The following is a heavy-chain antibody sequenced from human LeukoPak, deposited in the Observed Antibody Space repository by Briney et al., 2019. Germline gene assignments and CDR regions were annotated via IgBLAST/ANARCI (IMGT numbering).Heavy chain of an antibody. D-gene: IGHD2-8*01. CDR3: ARHRGQLGYCTNGVCYHYYMDV. Sequence: GESLKISRKGSGYSFTSYWIGWVRQMPGKGLEWMGIIYPGDSDTRYSPSFQGQVTISADKSISTAYLQWSSLKASDTAMYYCARHRGQLGYCTNGVCYHYYMDVWGKGTTVTVSS. J-gene: IGHJ6*03. CDR2: IYPGDSDT. V-gene: IGHV5-51*01. CDR1: GYSFTSYW.